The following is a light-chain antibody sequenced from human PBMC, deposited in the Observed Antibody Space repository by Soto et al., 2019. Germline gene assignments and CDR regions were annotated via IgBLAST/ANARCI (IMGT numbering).Light chain of an antibody. V-gene: IGKV1-5*03. CDR3: QQYKTFPT. Sequence: DIQMTQSPSTLSASVGDRVTITCRASQSISSWLAWYQQKPGKAPKLLIYKASSLESGVPSRFSGSGSGAEFTLTISSLQPDDFATYYCQQYKTFPTFGGGTKVEI. CDR2: KAS. CDR1: QSISSW. J-gene: IGKJ4*01.